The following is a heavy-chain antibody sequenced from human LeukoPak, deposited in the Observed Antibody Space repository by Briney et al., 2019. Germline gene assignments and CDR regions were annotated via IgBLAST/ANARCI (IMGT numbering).Heavy chain of an antibody. CDR2: ISYDGSNK. V-gene: IGHV3-30*04. CDR1: GFTFSSYA. J-gene: IGHJ4*02. Sequence: PRGSLRLSCAASGFTFSSYAMHWVRQAPGKGLEWVAVISYDGSNKYYADSVKGRFTISRDNSKNTLYLQMNSLRAEDTAVYYCAREGSIAVAGTFDYWGQGTLVTVSS. D-gene: IGHD6-19*01. CDR3: AREGSIAVAGTFDY.